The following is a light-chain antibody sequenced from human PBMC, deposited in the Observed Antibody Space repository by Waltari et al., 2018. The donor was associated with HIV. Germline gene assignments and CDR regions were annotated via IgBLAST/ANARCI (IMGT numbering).Light chain of an antibody. J-gene: IGKJ2*01. CDR3: QQYYDSPQT. CDR2: SSY. CDR1: QDIGTY. Sequence: AIHMTQSPSSLSASTGDRIVISCRASQDIGTYLAWYQHKPGKAPELLISSSYTLESGVPSRFAGSGSGTDFTLTISCLQSEDFATYYCQQYYDSPQTFGQGTKLEIK. V-gene: IGKV1-8*01.